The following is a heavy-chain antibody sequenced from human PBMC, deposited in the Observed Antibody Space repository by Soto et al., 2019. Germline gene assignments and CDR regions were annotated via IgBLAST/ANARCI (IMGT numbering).Heavy chain of an antibody. D-gene: IGHD2-15*01. Sequence: GESLKISCKGSGYRFTSYWIGWVRQMPGKGLEWMGIIYPGDSDTRYSPSFQGQVTISADKSISTAYLQWSSLKASDTAMYYCARYCSGGSCDYDDYYGMDVRGQGTTVTVSS. CDR2: IYPGDSDT. V-gene: IGHV5-51*01. CDR3: ARYCSGGSCDYDDYYGMDV. J-gene: IGHJ6*02. CDR1: GYRFTSYW.